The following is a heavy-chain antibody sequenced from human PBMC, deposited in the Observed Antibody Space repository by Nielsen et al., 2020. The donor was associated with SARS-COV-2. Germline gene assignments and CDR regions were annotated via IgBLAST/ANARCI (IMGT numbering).Heavy chain of an antibody. V-gene: IGHV3-30*02. Sequence: GESLKISCAASGFSFSYYAIHWVRQAPGKGLEWVAIIWYDGSREYYADSVKGRFTISRDNSKNTLYLQMNSLRAEDTALYYCAKGGGIAAAATNWGQGTLVTVSS. J-gene: IGHJ4*02. D-gene: IGHD6-13*01. CDR3: AKGGGIAAAATN. CDR2: IWYDGSRE. CDR1: GFSFSYYA.